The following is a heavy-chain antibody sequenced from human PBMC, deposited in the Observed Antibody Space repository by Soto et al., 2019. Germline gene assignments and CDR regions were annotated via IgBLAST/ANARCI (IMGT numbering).Heavy chain of an antibody. V-gene: IGHV3-21*01. J-gene: IGHJ4*02. CDR3: ASDVNYYDSSDYSQHDF. D-gene: IGHD3-22*01. Sequence: GGSLRLSCAASGFTFSTYSMNWVRQAPGKGLEWVSSISSTSSFIYYADSGKGRFTISRDNAKNSLFLQMNSLRAEDTAVYYCASDVNYYDSSDYSQHDFWGQGTRVTVSS. CDR2: ISSTSSFI. CDR1: GFTFSTYS.